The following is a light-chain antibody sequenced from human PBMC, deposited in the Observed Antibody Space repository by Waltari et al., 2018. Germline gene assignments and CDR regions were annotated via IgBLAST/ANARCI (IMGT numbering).Light chain of an antibody. J-gene: IGLJ3*02. CDR3: CSYGGNFLWV. CDR1: NSDVGGYNY. Sequence: QSALTQPRSVSGSPGQSVTISCTGTNSDVGGYNYVSWFQHHPGKAPKLVLYDVRHRPSGVPDRFSGSKAANTASLTISGLQTDDEAHYYCCSYGGNFLWVFGGGTKLTVL. V-gene: IGLV2-11*01. CDR2: DVR.